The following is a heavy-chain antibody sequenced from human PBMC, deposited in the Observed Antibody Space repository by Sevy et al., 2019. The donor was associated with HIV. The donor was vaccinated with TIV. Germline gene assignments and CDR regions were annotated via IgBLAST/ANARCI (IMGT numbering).Heavy chain of an antibody. J-gene: IGHJ4*02. D-gene: IGHD3-10*01. CDR3: ARRPERVRGVIITWFDY. CDR2: INPNSGGT. Sequence: ASVKVSCKASGYTFTGYYMHWVRQAPGQGLEWMGWINPNSGGTNYAQKFQGRVTMTRDTSISTAYMELSRLRSDDTAGYYCARRPERVRGVIITWFDYWGQGTLVTVSS. CDR1: GYTFTGYY. V-gene: IGHV1-2*02.